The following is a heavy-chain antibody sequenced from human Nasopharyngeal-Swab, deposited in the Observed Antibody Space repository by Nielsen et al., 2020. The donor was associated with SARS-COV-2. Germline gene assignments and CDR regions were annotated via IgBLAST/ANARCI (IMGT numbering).Heavy chain of an antibody. Sequence: GGSLRLSCAASGFPFSPYWMTWVCQAPGKGLDWVANVKQDGTEKYFVDSVKGRFTISRDNAKNSLYFHMNSLRAEDTAVYYCARDEILDYWGQGTLVTVSS. D-gene: IGHD2/OR15-2a*01. CDR3: ARDEILDY. V-gene: IGHV3-7*01. CDR2: VKQDGTEK. CDR1: GFPFSPYW. J-gene: IGHJ4*02.